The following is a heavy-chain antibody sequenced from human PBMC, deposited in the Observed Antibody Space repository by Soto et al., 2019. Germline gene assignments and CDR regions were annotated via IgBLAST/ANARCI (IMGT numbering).Heavy chain of an antibody. CDR1: GGSISSGGYY. V-gene: IGHV4-31*03. CDR2: IYYSGST. D-gene: IGHD2-2*01. CDR3: ARGARYCSSTSCYNGDWFDP. Sequence: PSETLSLTCTVSGGSISSGGYYWSWIRQHPGKGLEWIGYIYYSGSTYYNPSLKSRVTISVDTSKNQFSLKLSSVTAADTAVYYCARGARYCSSTSCYNGDWFDPWGQGTLVTVSS. J-gene: IGHJ5*02.